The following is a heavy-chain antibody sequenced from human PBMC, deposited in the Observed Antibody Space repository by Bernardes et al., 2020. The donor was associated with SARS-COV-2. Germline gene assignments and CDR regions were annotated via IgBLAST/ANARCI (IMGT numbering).Heavy chain of an antibody. D-gene: IGHD3-3*01. J-gene: IGHJ6*02. CDR1: GFTFSSYA. Sequence: GGSLRLSCSASGFTFSSYAMHWVRQAPGKGLEYVSGISSNGGSTYYADSVKGRFTISRDNSKNTLYVQMSSLRAEDTAVYYCVKGILEWGTYYDFWSGYSVGASRGMDVWGQGTTVTVSS. V-gene: IGHV3-64*05. CDR3: VKGILEWGTYYDFWSGYSVGASRGMDV. CDR2: ISSNGGST.